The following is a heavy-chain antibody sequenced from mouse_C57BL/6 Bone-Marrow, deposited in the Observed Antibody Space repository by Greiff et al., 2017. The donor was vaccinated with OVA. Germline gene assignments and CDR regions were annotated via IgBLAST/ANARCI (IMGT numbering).Heavy chain of an antibody. Sequence: EVKLQESGPVLVKPGASVKMSCKASGYTFTDYYMNWVKQSHGKSLEWIGVINPYNGGTSYNQKFKGKATLTVDKSSSTAYMELNSLTSEDSAVYYGARGNYGFDYWGQGTTLTVSS. J-gene: IGHJ2*01. CDR3: ARGNYGFDY. D-gene: IGHD2-1*01. V-gene: IGHV1-19*01. CDR1: GYTFTDYY. CDR2: INPYNGGT.